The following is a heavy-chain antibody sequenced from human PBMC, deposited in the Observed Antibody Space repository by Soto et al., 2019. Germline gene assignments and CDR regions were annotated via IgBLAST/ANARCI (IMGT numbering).Heavy chain of an antibody. Sequence: PSETLSLTCAVYGGSFSGYYWSWIRQPPGKGLEWIGEINHSGSTNYNPSLKSRVTISVDTSKNQFSLKLSSVTAADTAVYYCARASPGQLFDYWGQGTLVTVSS. CDR1: GGSFSGYY. J-gene: IGHJ4*02. V-gene: IGHV4-34*01. D-gene: IGHD6-13*01. CDR2: INHSGST. CDR3: ARASPGQLFDY.